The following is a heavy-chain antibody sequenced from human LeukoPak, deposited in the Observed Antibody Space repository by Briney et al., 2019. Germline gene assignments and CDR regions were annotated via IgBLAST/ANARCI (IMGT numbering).Heavy chain of an antibody. CDR3: ARGSGYVDY. D-gene: IGHD3-10*01. CDR1: GASISSYY. Sequence: SETLSLTCTVSGASISSYYWSWIRQFAGKGLEWVGRIYTSGTTDYNPSLKSRVTMSVDTSKTQFSLELRSVTAADTAVYFCARGSGYVDYWGQGTLVTVSS. V-gene: IGHV4-4*07. CDR2: IYTSGTT. J-gene: IGHJ4*02.